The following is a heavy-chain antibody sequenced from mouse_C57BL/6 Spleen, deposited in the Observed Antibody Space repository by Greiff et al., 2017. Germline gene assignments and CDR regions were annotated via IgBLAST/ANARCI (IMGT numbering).Heavy chain of an antibody. CDR1: GFTFSSYA. CDR3: ARRRYGNFLDY. CDR2: ISDGGSYT. Sequence: EVQGVESGGGLVKPGGSLKLSCAASGFTFSSYAMSWVRQTPEKRLEWVATISDGGSYTYYPDNVKGRFTISRDNAKNNLYLQMSHLKSEDTAMYYCARRRYGNFLDYWGQGTTLTVSS. D-gene: IGHD2-10*02. V-gene: IGHV5-4*01. J-gene: IGHJ2*01.